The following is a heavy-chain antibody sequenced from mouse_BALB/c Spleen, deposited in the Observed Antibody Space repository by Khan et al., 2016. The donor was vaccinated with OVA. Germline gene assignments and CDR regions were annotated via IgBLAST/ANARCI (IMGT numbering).Heavy chain of an antibody. J-gene: IGHJ3*01. Sequence: VQLQESGAELVRPGVSVKISCKGSGYTFTDFTMHWVKQSHAKSLEWIGVISTYYGDVTYNQKFKGKATMTVDKSSSTAYMELARLTSEDSAIYKCTRGGGGNRFAYWGQGTLVTVSA. CDR2: ISTYYGDV. CDR3: TRGGGGNRFAY. V-gene: IGHV1S137*01. CDR1: GYTFTDFT.